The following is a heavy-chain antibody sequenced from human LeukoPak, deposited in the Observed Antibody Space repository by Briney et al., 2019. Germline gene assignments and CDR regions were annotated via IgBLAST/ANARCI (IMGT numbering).Heavy chain of an antibody. CDR1: GFTFSSYG. D-gene: IGHD2/OR15-2a*01. CDR3: AREGPRGNSQFDY. V-gene: IGHV3-33*01. Sequence: GGSLRLSCAASGFTFSSYGMRWVRQAPGKGLEWVALIWYDGSNKYYADSVKGRLTISRDNSKNTLYLQMNSLRAEDTAVYYCAREGPRGNSQFDYWGQGTLVTVSS. J-gene: IGHJ4*02. CDR2: IWYDGSNK.